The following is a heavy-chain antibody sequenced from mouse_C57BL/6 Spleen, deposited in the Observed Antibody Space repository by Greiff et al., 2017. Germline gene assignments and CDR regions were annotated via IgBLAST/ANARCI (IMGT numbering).Heavy chain of an antibody. V-gene: IGHV1-62-2*01. Sequence: VQLVESGAELVKPGASVKLSCKASGYTFTEYTIHWVKQRSGQGLEWIGWFYPGSGSIKYNEKFKGKATLTADKSSSTAYMELSRLTSDDAAVYFCGRHEDRWINDSGSSYGYWGQGTTLTVSS. J-gene: IGHJ2*01. D-gene: IGHD1-1*01. CDR3: GRHEDRWINDSGSSYGY. CDR1: GYTFTEYT. CDR2: FYPGSGSI.